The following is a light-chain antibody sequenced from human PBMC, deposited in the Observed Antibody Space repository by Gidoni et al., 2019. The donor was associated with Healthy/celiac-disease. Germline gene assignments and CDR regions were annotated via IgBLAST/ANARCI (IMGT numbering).Light chain of an antibody. V-gene: IGLV3-25*02. J-gene: IGLJ2*01. Sequence: SYELTQPPSVSVSPGQTASITCSGDALPKQYADWYQQKPGQAPVLVRYKDSERPSGIPERFSGSSSGTTVTLTISGVQAEDEADYYCQSAVSSVVFGGGTKLTVL. CDR3: QSAVSSVV. CDR1: ALPKQY. CDR2: KDS.